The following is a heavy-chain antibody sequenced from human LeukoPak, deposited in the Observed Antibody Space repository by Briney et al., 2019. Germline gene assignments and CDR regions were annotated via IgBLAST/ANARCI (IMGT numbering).Heavy chain of an antibody. CDR1: GFTFSSYG. CDR2: ISYDGSNK. J-gene: IGHJ6*02. Sequence: GGSLRLSCAASGFTFSSYGMHWVRQAPGKGLEWVAVISYDGSNKYYADFVKGRFTISRDNSKNTLYLQMNSLRAEDTAVYYCAKASSPGYCSSTSCYWRVDYYYGMDVWGQGTTVTVSS. CDR3: AKASSPGYCSSTSCYWRVDYYYGMDV. D-gene: IGHD2-2*01. V-gene: IGHV3-30*18.